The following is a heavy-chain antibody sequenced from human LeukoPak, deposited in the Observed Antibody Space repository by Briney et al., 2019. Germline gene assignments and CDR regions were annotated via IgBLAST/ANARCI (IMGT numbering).Heavy chain of an antibody. CDR2: ISGSGGST. CDR1: GFTFSSYS. Sequence: GGSLRLSCAASGFTFSSYSMNWVRQAPGKGLEWVSAISGSGGSTYYADSVKGRFTISRDNSKNTLYLQMNSLRAEDTAVYYCAKVVKHDFWSGYTVGDYFDYWGQGTLVTVSS. D-gene: IGHD3-3*01. V-gene: IGHV3-23*01. CDR3: AKVVKHDFWSGYTVGDYFDY. J-gene: IGHJ4*02.